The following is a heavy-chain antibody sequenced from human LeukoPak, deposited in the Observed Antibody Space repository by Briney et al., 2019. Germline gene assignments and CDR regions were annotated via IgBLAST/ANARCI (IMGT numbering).Heavy chain of an antibody. CDR3: SRTAGDNAMVVDYYYYMDV. V-gene: IGHV3-48*01. CDR2: ISSSSSTI. CDR1: GFTFSSYS. J-gene: IGHJ6*03. Sequence: PGGSLRLSCAASGFTFSSYSMNWVRQAPGKGPEWVSYISSSSSTIYYADSVKGRFTISRDNAKNSLYLQMNSLRAEDTAVYYCSRTAGDNAMVVDYYYYMDVWGKGTTVTVSS. D-gene: IGHD5-18*01.